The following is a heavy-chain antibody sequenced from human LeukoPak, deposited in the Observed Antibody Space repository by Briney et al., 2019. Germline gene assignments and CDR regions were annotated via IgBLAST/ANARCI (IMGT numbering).Heavy chain of an antibody. CDR2: ITSSSNTV. Sequence: PGGSLRLSCAASGFTFTIYSMYWVRQAPGKGLEWVSYITSSSNTVSYADSVKGRFTISRDNAKNSLYLQMNSLRAEDAAVYYCARDLTGGDDYFDYWGQGTLVTVSP. CDR1: GFTFTIYS. D-gene: IGHD7-27*01. J-gene: IGHJ4*02. V-gene: IGHV3-48*01. CDR3: ARDLTGGDDYFDY.